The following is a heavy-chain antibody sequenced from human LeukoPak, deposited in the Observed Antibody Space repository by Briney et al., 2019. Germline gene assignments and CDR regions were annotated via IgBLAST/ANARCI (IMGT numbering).Heavy chain of an antibody. CDR1: GGSISSYY. V-gene: IGHV4-4*07. D-gene: IGHD1-26*01. CDR3: ARGGSLIDQ. Sequence: SETLSLTCTVSGGSISSYYWSWIRQPAGKGLEWIGRIYTSGNTNYNPSLKSRVTISVDKSKNQFSLMVSSVTAADTAVYYCARGGSLIDQWGQGTLVTVSS. CDR2: IYTSGNT. J-gene: IGHJ4*02.